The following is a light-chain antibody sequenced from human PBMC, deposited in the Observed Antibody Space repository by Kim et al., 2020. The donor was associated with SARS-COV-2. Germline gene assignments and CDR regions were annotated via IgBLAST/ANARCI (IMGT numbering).Light chain of an antibody. J-gene: IGKJ4*01. V-gene: IGKV1-33*01. Sequence: SASIGDRVTITCQASQDISNYLTWHQQKPGKAPKVLIYDASTLETGFPSRFSGGGSGTDFTFTIASLQPEDVATYYCQQYDNLPLTFGVGTKLEI. CDR3: QQYDNLPLT. CDR1: QDISNY. CDR2: DAS.